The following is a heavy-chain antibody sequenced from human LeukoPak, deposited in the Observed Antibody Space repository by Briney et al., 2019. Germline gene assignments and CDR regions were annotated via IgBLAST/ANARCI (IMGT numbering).Heavy chain of an antibody. Sequence: PSETLSLTCTVSGYSISSGYYWGWIRQPPGKGLEWIGSIYHSGLTYYNPPLKSRVTISVDTSKNQFSLKLSSVTAADTAVYYCTRAGRGCSSTSCPLTLLNGMDVWGKGTTVTVSS. CDR2: IYHSGLT. J-gene: IGHJ6*04. V-gene: IGHV4-38-2*02. CDR3: TRAGRGCSSTSCPLTLLNGMDV. CDR1: GYSISSGYY. D-gene: IGHD2-2*01.